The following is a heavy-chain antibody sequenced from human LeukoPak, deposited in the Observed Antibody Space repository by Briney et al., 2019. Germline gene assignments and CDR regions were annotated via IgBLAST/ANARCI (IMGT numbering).Heavy chain of an antibody. CDR3: ARDLSGAPDY. D-gene: IGHD1-26*01. CDR2: ISYDGSNK. J-gene: IGHJ4*02. V-gene: IGHV3-30-3*01. Sequence: GGSLRLSCAASGFTFSSYAMHWVRQAPGKGLEWVAVISYDGSNKYYADSVKGRFTVSRDNSKNTLYLQMNSLRAEDTAVYYCARDLSGAPDYWGQGTLVTVSS. CDR1: GFTFSSYA.